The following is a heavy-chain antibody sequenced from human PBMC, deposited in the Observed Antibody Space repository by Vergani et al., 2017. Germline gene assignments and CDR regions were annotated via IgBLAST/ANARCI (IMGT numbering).Heavy chain of an antibody. D-gene: IGHD6-13*01. Sequence: QVQLVQSGAEVKKPGSSVKVSCKASGGTFSSYTISWVRQAPGQGLEWMGRIIPILGIANYAQKFQGRVTITADKSTSTAYMELSSLRSEDTAVYYCARDREDYNSSWFYYAMDVWGQGTTVTVSS. J-gene: IGHJ6*02. CDR1: GGTFSSYT. V-gene: IGHV1-69*08. CDR3: ARDREDYNSSWFYYAMDV. CDR2: IIPILGIA.